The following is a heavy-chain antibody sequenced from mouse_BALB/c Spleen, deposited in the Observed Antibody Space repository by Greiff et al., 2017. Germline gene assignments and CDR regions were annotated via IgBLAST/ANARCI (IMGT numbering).Heavy chain of an antibody. V-gene: IGHV14-3*02. CDR1: GFHFKDTY. CDR3: ASAYYRYDGYYLDY. D-gene: IGHD2-14*01. CDR2: IDPANGNT. Sequence: VQLQQSGAELVKPGASVKLSCSASGFHFKDTYMHWVKQRPEQGLEWIGRIDPANGNTKYDPKFQGKATLTADTSSNTAYLQLSSLTSEDTAVDYCASAYYRYDGYYLDYWGQGTTLTVSS. J-gene: IGHJ2*01.